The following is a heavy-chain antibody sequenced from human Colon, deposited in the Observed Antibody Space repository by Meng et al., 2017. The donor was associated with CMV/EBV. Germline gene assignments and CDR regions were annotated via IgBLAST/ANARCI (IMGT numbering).Heavy chain of an antibody. Sequence: QAQLVQSGAEVKKPGASVKVSCTASGYTFNSYPISWVRQAPGQGLEWMGWISTYNGNTNYAQKFQGRLTLTTDTSTSTAYMELRGLRSDDTAVYYCAREKATVTTFMLLYWGLGTLVTVSS. J-gene: IGHJ4*02. CDR3: AREKATVTTFMLLY. CDR2: ISTYNGNT. D-gene: IGHD4-17*01. CDR1: GYTFNSYP. V-gene: IGHV1-18*01.